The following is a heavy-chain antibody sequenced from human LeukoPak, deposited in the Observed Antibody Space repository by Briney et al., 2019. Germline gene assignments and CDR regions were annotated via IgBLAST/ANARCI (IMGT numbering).Heavy chain of an antibody. Sequence: PSETLSLTCAVYGGSFSGYYWSWIRQPPGKGLEWIGEINHSGSTNYNPSLKSRVTISVDTSKNQFSLKLSSVTAADTAVYYCARGLGYTYGHRPLDYWGQGTLVTVSS. CDR1: GGSFSGYY. CDR2: INHSGST. V-gene: IGHV4-34*01. D-gene: IGHD5-18*01. J-gene: IGHJ4*02. CDR3: ARGLGYTYGHRPLDY.